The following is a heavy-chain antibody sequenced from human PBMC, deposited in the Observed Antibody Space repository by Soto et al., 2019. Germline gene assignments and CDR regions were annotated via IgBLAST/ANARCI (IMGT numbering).Heavy chain of an antibody. CDR2: IYHNGIT. V-gene: IGHV4-4*02. J-gene: IGHJ4*02. D-gene: IGHD5-12*01. Sequence: PSETLSLTCRVSGTSISSSYWWAWVRQSPGKGLEWIGEIYHNGITKYNPSLKSRVSMSIDKSNNQFSLKLTSVTAADTAVYYCARDLFGGYCLDYWGQGALVTVSS. CDR1: GTSISSSYW. CDR3: ARDLFGGYCLDY.